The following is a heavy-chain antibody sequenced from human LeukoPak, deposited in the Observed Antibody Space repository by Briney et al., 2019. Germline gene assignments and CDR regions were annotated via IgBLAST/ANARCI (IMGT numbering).Heavy chain of an antibody. V-gene: IGHV1-69*13. J-gene: IGHJ4*02. CDR1: GYTFTSYG. Sequence: GASVKVSCKASGYTFTSYGISWVRQAPGQGLEWMGGIIPIFGTANYAQKFQGRVTITADESTSTAYMELSSLRSEDTAVYYCASSRVAATPSYFDYWGQGTLVTVSS. CDR2: IIPIFGTA. CDR3: ASSRVAATPSYFDY. D-gene: IGHD2-15*01.